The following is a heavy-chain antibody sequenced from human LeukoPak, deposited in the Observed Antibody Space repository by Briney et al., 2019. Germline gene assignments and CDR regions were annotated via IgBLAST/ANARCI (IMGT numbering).Heavy chain of an antibody. Sequence: GASVKVSCKASGYTLTSYGISWVRQAPGQGLEWMGWISAYNGNTNYAQKLQGRVTMTTDTSTSTAYMELRSLRSDDTAVYYCARASGPIFGVVTQYFDYWGQGTLVTVSS. D-gene: IGHD3-3*01. CDR3: ARASGPIFGVVTQYFDY. J-gene: IGHJ4*02. V-gene: IGHV1-18*01. CDR1: GYTLTSYG. CDR2: ISAYNGNT.